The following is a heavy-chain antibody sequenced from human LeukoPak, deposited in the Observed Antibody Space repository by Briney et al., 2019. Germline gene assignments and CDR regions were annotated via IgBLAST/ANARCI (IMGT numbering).Heavy chain of an antibody. CDR2: IKSKTDGGTT. V-gene: IGHV3-15*01. CDR1: GFTFSNAW. Sequence: AGGSLRLSCAASGFTFSNAWMSWVRQAPGKGLEWGGRIKSKTDGGTTDYAAPVKGRFTISRDDSKNTLYLQMNSLKTEDTAVYYCTRLGVMVKGDWFDPWGQGTLVTVSS. CDR3: TRLGVMVKGDWFDP. D-gene: IGHD2-8*01. J-gene: IGHJ5*02.